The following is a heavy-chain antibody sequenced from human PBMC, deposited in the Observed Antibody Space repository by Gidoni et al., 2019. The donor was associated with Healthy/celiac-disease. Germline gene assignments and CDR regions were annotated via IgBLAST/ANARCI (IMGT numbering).Heavy chain of an antibody. Sequence: EVQLVESGGGLVQPGGSLRLSCAASGFTVSSNYMSWVRQAPGKGLEWVSVIYSGGSTYYADSVKGRFTISRDNSKNTLYLQMNSLRAEDTAVYYCARVGNSSGWYWFDPWGQGTLVTVSS. CDR2: IYSGGST. D-gene: IGHD6-19*01. V-gene: IGHV3-66*01. CDR1: GFTVSSNY. J-gene: IGHJ5*02. CDR3: ARVGNSSGWYWFDP.